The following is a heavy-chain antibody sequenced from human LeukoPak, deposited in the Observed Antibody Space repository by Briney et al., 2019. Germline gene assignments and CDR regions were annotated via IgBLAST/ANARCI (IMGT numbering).Heavy chain of an antibody. D-gene: IGHD2-2*01. CDR1: GGTFSSYA. Sequence: GASVKVSCKASGGTFSSYAISLVRQAPGQGLEWMGGIIPIFGTANYAQKFQGRVTITTDESTSTAYMELSSLRSGDTAVYYCARDGEEYCSSTSCYAWNWFDPWGQGTLVTVSS. CDR2: IIPIFGTA. J-gene: IGHJ5*02. V-gene: IGHV1-69*05. CDR3: ARDGEEYCSSTSCYAWNWFDP.